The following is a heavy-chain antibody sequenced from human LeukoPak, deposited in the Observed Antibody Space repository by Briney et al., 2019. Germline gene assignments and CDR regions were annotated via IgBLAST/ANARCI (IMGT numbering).Heavy chain of an antibody. J-gene: IGHJ1*01. V-gene: IGHV4-30-2*02. D-gene: IGHD6-13*01. Sequence: SETLSLTCTVSGGSISSGGYYWSWIRQPPGKGLEWIGYIYHSGSTYYNPSLKSRVTISVDRSKNQFSLKLSSVTAADTAVYYCARGPGSSWYTEYFQHWGQGTLVTVSS. CDR2: IYHSGST. CDR1: GGSISSGGYY. CDR3: ARGPGSSWYTEYFQH.